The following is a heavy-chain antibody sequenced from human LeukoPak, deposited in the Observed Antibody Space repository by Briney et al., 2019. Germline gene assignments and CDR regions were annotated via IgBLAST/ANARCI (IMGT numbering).Heavy chain of an antibody. CDR3: ARDPNGDYYFGY. CDR2: IWYDGSNK. CDR1: GFTFSSYG. D-gene: IGHD4-17*01. J-gene: IGHJ4*02. V-gene: IGHV3-33*01. Sequence: GGSLRLSCAASGFTFSSYGMHWVRQAPGKGLEWVAVIWYDGSNKYYADSVKGRFTISRDNSKNTLYLQMNSLRAEDTAVYYCARDPNGDYYFGYWGQGTLVTVSS.